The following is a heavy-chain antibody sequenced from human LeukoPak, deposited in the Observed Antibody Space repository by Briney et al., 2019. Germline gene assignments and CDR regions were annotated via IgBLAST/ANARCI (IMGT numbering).Heavy chain of an antibody. CDR3: AKRGAEVGQTVAPGDY. CDR1: GFTFSSNV. J-gene: IGHJ4*02. D-gene: IGHD1-26*01. CDR2: ITGSGGSI. V-gene: IGHV3-23*01. Sequence: GGSLRLSCAASGFTFSSNVMSWVRRAPGKGLEWVSSITGSGGSIYYADSVKGRFTSSRDNSKNTLYLQMSSLRAEDTAVYYRAKRGAEVGQTVAPGDYWGQGTLVTVSS.